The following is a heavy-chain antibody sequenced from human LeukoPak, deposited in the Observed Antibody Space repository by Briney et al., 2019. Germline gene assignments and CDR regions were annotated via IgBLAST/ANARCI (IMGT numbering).Heavy chain of an antibody. CDR1: GRFFSGYY. J-gene: IGHJ6*02. V-gene: IGHV4-34*01. CDR2: INHSGST. Sequence: SETLSLTCAVYGRFFSGYYWSWIRQPPGKGLEWIGEINHSGSTNYNPSLKSRVTISVDTSKNQFSLKLSSVTAADTAVYYCARGSPHGDCSGGSCYYYYYYGMDVWGQGTTVTVSS. D-gene: IGHD2-15*01. CDR3: ARGSPHGDCSGGSCYYYYYYGMDV.